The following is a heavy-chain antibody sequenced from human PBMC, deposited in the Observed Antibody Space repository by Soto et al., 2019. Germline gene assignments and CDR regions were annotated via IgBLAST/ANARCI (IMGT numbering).Heavy chain of an antibody. D-gene: IGHD2-15*01. Sequence: QVQLQESGPGLVKPSQTLSLTCTVSGGSISSGDYYWSWIRQPPGKGLEWIGYIYYSGSTYYNPSRTSRVTISVDTSMNQFSLKLSYVTAADTAVYYCARECSGVDPNWFDPWGQGTLVTVSS. V-gene: IGHV4-30-4*01. CDR1: GGSISSGDYY. J-gene: IGHJ5*02. CDR3: ARECSGVDPNWFDP. CDR2: IYYSGST.